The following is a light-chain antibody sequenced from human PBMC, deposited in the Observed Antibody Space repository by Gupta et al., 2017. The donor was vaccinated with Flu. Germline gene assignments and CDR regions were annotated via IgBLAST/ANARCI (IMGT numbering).Light chain of an antibody. V-gene: IGLV3-25*03. CDR3: QSSDNTGNSRI. CDR1: ELSKEY. CDR2: KDT. J-gene: IGLJ2*01. Sequence: SYVLTQSPSVSVSPGQTARITCSADELSKEYVHWYQQKSGRAPVLVIYKDTERPSGIPERSSGSSSGTTVTLIISGVQAEDEADYYCQSSDNTGNSRIFGGGTRLTVL.